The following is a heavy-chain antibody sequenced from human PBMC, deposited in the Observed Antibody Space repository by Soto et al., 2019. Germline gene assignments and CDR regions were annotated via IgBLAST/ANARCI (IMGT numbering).Heavy chain of an antibody. D-gene: IGHD3-22*01. J-gene: IGHJ5*02. Sequence: SXTPSLTCSDSGGSLRAYYCSWIRQPPGKGLEWIGYIHYTGSTNYSPSLKSRVTISVDTSKNQFSLRLNSVTAADTAVYFCARDGSGYYHVLDAGGQGTLGT. CDR3: ARDGSGYYHVLDA. CDR2: IHYTGST. CDR1: GGSLRAYY. V-gene: IGHV4-59*01.